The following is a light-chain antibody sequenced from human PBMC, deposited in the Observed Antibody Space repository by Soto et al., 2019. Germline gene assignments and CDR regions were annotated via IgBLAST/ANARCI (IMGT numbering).Light chain of an antibody. CDR3: QHYGTTPWT. V-gene: IGKV3-20*01. CDR1: QSVCSRC. CDR2: GAS. J-gene: IGKJ1*01. Sequence: ETVLTQSPGTLSLSPGERVTLSCRASQSVCSRCFAWYQQKPGQSPRLLIYGASTRATGIPDRFSGSWSGTDFTLTISRLEPEDFAVYYCQHYGTTPWTFGQGTKVGIK.